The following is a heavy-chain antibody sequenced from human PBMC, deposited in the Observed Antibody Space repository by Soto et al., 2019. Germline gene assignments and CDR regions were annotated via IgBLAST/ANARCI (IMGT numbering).Heavy chain of an antibody. Sequence: PGESLKISCKGSGYSFTSYWIGWVRQMPGKGLEWMGIIYPGDSDTRYSPSFQGQVTISADKSISTAYLQWSSLKASDTAMYYCARLPRSSIEVIRYFYYMDVWGKGTTVTVSS. D-gene: IGHD3-22*01. V-gene: IGHV5-51*01. J-gene: IGHJ6*03. CDR2: IYPGDSDT. CDR3: ARLPRSSIEVIRYFYYMDV. CDR1: GYSFTSYW.